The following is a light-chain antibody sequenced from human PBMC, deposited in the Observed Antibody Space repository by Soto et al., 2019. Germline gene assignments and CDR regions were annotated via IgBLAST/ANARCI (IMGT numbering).Light chain of an antibody. CDR3: AAWDDSLSGLV. V-gene: IGLV1-47*02. CDR1: SSNIGSNY. Sequence: QYVLTQPPSASGTPGQRVTISCSGSSSNIGSNYVYWYQQLPGTAPKLLIYSNNQRPSGVPDRFSGSKSGTSASLAISGLRSEDEADYYCAAWDDSLSGLVFGGGTKLTVL. CDR2: SNN. J-gene: IGLJ2*01.